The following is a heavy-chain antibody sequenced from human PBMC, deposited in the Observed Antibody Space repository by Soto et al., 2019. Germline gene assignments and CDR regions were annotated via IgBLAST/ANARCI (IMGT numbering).Heavy chain of an antibody. CDR2: ISSNGGST. CDR1: GFTFSSYA. J-gene: IGHJ6*02. CDR3: VKALQYGSKYYYGMDV. Sequence: GGSLRLSCSASGFTFSSYAMHWVRQAPGKGLEYVSAISSNGGSTYYADSVKGRFTISRDNSKNTLYLQMSSLRAEDTAVYYCVKALQYGSKYYYGMDVWGQGTTVTVSS. V-gene: IGHV3-64D*06. D-gene: IGHD4-4*01.